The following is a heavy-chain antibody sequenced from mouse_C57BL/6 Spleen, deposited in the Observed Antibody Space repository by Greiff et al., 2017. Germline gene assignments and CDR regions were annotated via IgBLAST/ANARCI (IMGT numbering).Heavy chain of an antibody. D-gene: IGHD1-1*01. Sequence: VQLQQSGAERANPGASLKLSCKASGYTFTSYWMHGVNQRPGQVREGIGNIKPSRGYTKYNQKFKDKATWTADKSSSTAYMQLSSLTYEDSAVYYCARSITVVEVRAMDYWGQGTSVTVSS. J-gene: IGHJ4*01. CDR3: ARSITVVEVRAMDY. CDR2: IKPSRGYT. CDR1: GYTFTSYW. V-gene: IGHV1-7*01.